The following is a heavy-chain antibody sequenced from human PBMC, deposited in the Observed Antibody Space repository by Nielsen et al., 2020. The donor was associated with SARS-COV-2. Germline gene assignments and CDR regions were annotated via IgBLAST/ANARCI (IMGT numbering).Heavy chain of an antibody. CDR1: GHSFTNYW. J-gene: IGHJ4*02. V-gene: IGHV5-10-1*01. CDR2: IDPIDSYS. D-gene: IGHD3-22*01. CDR3: ARIVDSYDSSCYYWPYLNS. Sequence: GESLKISCRGSGHSFTNYWISWVRQMPGKGLEWMGRIDPIDSYSKYSPSFEGHVTFSVDKSISTAYLQWSSLQASDTAMYYCARIVDSYDSSCYYWPYLNSWGQGTLVTVSS.